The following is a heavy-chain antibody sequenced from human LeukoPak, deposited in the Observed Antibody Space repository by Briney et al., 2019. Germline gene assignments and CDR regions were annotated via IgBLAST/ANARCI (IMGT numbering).Heavy chain of an antibody. J-gene: IGHJ6*02. CDR3: ARDSGSNYGFYFYGMDV. CDR1: GGSIRSYY. D-gene: IGHD4-11*01. Sequence: PSETLSLTCTVSGGSIRSYYWSWIRQPPGKGLEWSGYIYYGGNTNYNPSLKSRVTISLDTSKNQFSLRLSSVTAAVTAVYYCARDSGSNYGFYFYGMDVWGQGTTVAVSS. V-gene: IGHV4-59*01. CDR2: IYYGGNT.